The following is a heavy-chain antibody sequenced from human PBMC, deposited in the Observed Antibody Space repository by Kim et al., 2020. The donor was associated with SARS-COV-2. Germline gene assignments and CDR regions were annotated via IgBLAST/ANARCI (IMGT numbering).Heavy chain of an antibody. V-gene: IGHV3-48*03. D-gene: IGHD3-22*01. CDR2: ISSSGSTI. Sequence: GGSLRLSCAASGFTFSSYEMNWVRQAPGKGLEWVSYISSSGSTIYYADSVKGRFTISRDNAKNSLYLQMNSLRAEDTAVYYCARIETYYYDSSGYGAFGYWGQGTLVTVSS. CDR3: ARIETYYYDSSGYGAFGY. J-gene: IGHJ4*02. CDR1: GFTFSSYE.